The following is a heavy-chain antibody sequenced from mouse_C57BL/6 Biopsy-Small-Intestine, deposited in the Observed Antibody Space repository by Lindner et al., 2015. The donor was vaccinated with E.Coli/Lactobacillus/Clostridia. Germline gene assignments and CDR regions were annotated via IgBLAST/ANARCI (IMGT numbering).Heavy chain of an antibody. V-gene: IGHV1-20*01. Sequence: SVKVSCKASGYTFDSHGINWVRQAPGQGLEWMGWISPYNGNGDYAQKLQGRVSMTADRSTTTVYMELRSLRSDDTAVYYCARDLEVWARSRVSDYWGQGTLVTVSP. CDR1: GYTFDSHG. CDR3: ARDLEVWARSRVSDY. CDR2: ISPYNGNG. D-gene: IGHD6-2*01. J-gene: IGHJ4*01.